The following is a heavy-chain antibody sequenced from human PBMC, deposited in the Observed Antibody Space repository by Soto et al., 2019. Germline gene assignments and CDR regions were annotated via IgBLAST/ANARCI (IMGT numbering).Heavy chain of an antibody. CDR2: IWYDGSNK. CDR1: GFTFSSYG. Sequence: GGSLRLSCAASGFTFSSYGMHWVRQAPGKGLEWVAVIWYDGSNKYYADSVKGRFTISRDNSKNTLYLQMNSLRAEDTAVYYCARGVGSYDFWSGYYNYYHYGMDVWGQGTTVTVSS. D-gene: IGHD3-3*01. CDR3: ARGVGSYDFWSGYYNYYHYGMDV. J-gene: IGHJ6*02. V-gene: IGHV3-33*01.